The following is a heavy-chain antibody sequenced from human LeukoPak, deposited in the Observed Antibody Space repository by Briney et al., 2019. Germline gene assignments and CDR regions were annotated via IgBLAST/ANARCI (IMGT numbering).Heavy chain of an antibody. J-gene: IGHJ4*02. CDR1: GFTFSSYW. CDR2: INSDGSST. CDR3: AREGRMITFGGVIGDYFDY. V-gene: IGHV3-74*01. Sequence: PGGSLRLSCAASGFTFSSYWMHWVRHAPGKGLVWVSRINSDGSSTIYADSVKGRFTIYRDNAKNTLYLQMNSLRAEDTAVYYCAREGRMITFGGVIGDYFDYWGQGTLVTVSS. D-gene: IGHD3-16*02.